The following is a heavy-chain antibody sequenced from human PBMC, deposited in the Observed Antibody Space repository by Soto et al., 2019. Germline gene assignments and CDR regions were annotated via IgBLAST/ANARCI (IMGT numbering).Heavy chain of an antibody. CDR3: ASADYDILTGYYWYYGMDV. J-gene: IGHJ6*02. D-gene: IGHD3-9*01. V-gene: IGHV1-8*01. CDR2: MNPNSGNT. CDR1: GYTFTSYD. Sequence: ASEKVSCKASGYTFTSYDINWVRQATGQGLEWMGWMNPNSGNTGYAQKFQGRVTMTRNTSISTAYMELSSLRSEDTAVYYCASADYDILTGYYWYYGMDVWGQGTTVTVSS.